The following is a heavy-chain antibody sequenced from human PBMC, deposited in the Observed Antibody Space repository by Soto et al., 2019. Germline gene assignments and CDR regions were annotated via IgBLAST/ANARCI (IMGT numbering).Heavy chain of an antibody. D-gene: IGHD2-2*01. Sequence: TLSLTCTVSGDSISGGASFWSWIRQPPGKGLEWIANVYYSGSSYYNPSLKSRLTISVDTTKNQFSLQLKSMTAADTAVYYCAKLSCTSSTCYFPGWFDPWGQGTLVSVSS. CDR2: VYYSGSS. CDR3: AKLSCTSSTCYFPGWFDP. CDR1: GDSISGGASF. J-gene: IGHJ5*02. V-gene: IGHV4-31*03.